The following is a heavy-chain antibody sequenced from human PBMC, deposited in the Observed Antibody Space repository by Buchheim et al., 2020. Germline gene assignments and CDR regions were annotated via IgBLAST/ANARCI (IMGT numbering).Heavy chain of an antibody. Sequence: VQLQESGPGLVKPSETLSLTCTVSGGSISSYYWSWIRQPPGKGLEWIGYIYYSGSTNYNPSLKSRVTISVDTSKNQFSLKLSSVTAADTAVYYCARQSGYPKHWYFDLWGRGTL. CDR1: GGSISSYY. CDR3: ARQSGYPKHWYFDL. V-gene: IGHV4-59*08. J-gene: IGHJ2*01. D-gene: IGHD5-18*01. CDR2: IYYSGST.